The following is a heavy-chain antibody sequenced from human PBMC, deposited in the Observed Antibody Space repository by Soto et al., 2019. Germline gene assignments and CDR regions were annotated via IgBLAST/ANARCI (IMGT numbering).Heavy chain of an antibody. CDR3: ATEPGWAYSSSWYGSH. V-gene: IGHV3-23*01. Sequence: HPGGSLRLSCAASGFTFSSYAMSWVRQAPGKGLEWVSAISGSGGSTYYADSVKGRFTISRDNSKNTLYLQMNSLRAEDTAVYYCATEPGWAYSSSWYGSHWGQGTLVTVSS. D-gene: IGHD6-13*01. J-gene: IGHJ4*02. CDR1: GFTFSSYA. CDR2: ISGSGGST.